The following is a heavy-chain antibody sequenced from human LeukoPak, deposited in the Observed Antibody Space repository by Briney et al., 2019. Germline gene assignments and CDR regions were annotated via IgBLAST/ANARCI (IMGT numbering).Heavy chain of an antibody. CDR1: GFTFISYE. CDR2: ISSSGSTI. J-gene: IGHJ6*04. Sequence: GRSLLLSCAASGFTFISYEMNWVRQAPGKGLEWVSYISSSGSTIYYADSVKGRFTISRDNAKNSLYLQMNSLRAEDTAVYYCAELGITMIGGVWGKGTTVTISS. D-gene: IGHD3-10*02. V-gene: IGHV3-48*03. CDR3: AELGITMIGGV.